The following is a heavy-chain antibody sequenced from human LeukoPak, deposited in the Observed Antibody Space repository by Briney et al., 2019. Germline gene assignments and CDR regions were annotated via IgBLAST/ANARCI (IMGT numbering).Heavy chain of an antibody. CDR2: INHSGST. CDR1: GGSFSGYY. J-gene: IGHJ4*02. CDR3: ARSRGMRSSSWYDY. V-gene: IGHV4-34*01. Sequence: SETLSLTCAVYGGSFSGYYWSWIRQPPGKGLEWIGEINHSGSTNYNPSLKSRVTISVDTPKNQFSLKLSSVTAADTAVYYCARSRGMRSSSWYDYWGQGTLVTVSS. D-gene: IGHD6-13*01.